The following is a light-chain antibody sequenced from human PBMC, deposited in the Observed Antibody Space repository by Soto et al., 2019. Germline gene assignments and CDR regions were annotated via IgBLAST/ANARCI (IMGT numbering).Light chain of an antibody. Sequence: EILLTQSPSTLSLSPGEGVTLSCRASQSFTVNSLAWYQQKPGQAPRLLIYAASTRAAAVPDRFTGSGSGTGFALTISRLEPEDFGVYYCQQYGDSPLTSGPGTKVDIK. CDR2: AAS. J-gene: IGKJ3*01. CDR1: QSFTVNS. V-gene: IGKV3-20*01. CDR3: QQYGDSPLT.